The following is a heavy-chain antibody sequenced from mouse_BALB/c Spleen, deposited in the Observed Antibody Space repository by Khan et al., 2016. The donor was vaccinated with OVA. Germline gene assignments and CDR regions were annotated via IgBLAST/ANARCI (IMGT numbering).Heavy chain of an antibody. CDR2: TNPTNGRT. CDR3: ARIMMMLAPCFDS. V-gene: IGHV1S81*02. Sequence: VQLQQSGAELVKAGASVKMSCKASGYTLTSYWMHWVKQRHGQGLEWFAETNPTNGRTYYNEKFKSKATLTVDNSSRTAYRLLGGPTCEAYGVYYGARIMMMLAPCFDSGVLCTTPTVSS. J-gene: IGHJ2*01. D-gene: IGHD2-3*01. CDR1: GYTLTSYW.